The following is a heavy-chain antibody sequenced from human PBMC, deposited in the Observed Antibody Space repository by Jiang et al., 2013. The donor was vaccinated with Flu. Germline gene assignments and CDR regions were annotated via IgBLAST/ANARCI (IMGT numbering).Heavy chain of an antibody. V-gene: IGHV3-33*01. Sequence: VQLVESGGGVVQPGRSLRLSCAASGFTFSSYGMHWVRQAPGKGLEWVAVIWYDGSNKYYADSVKGRFTISRDNSKNTLYLQMNSLRAEDTAVYYCARDLPGREGAHHGAFDIWGQGTMVTVSS. J-gene: IGHJ3*02. CDR2: IWYDGSNK. D-gene: IGHD1-26*01. CDR3: ARDLPGREGAHHGAFDI. CDR1: GFTFSSYG.